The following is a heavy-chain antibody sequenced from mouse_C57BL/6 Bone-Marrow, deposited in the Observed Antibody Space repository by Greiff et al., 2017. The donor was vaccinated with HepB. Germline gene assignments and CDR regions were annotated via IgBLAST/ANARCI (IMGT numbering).Heavy chain of an antibody. V-gene: IGHV1-18*01. CDR1: GYTFTDYN. D-gene: IGHD1-1*01. CDR2: INPNNGGT. CDR3: ARRGIYYYGSSPFAY. Sequence: VQLKQSGPELVKPGASVKIPCKASGYTFTDYNMDWVKQSHGKSLEWIGDINPNNGGTIYNQKFKGKATLTVDKSSSTAYMELRSLTSEDTAVYYCARRGIYYYGSSPFAYWGQGTLVTVSA. J-gene: IGHJ3*01.